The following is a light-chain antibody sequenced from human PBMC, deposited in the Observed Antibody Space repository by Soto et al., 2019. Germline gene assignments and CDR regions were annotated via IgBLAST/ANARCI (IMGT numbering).Light chain of an antibody. CDR1: QSVSSSY. V-gene: IGKV3-20*01. J-gene: IGKJ1*01. CDR3: QQYGSSPA. CDR2: GAS. Sequence: EIVLTQSPGTLSLSPGERATLSCRASQSVSSSYLAGYPQKPGQGPRPPIYGASSRATAIPDRFSGSGSGTDFTLTISRLEPEDFAVYYCQQYGSSPAFGQGTKVEIK.